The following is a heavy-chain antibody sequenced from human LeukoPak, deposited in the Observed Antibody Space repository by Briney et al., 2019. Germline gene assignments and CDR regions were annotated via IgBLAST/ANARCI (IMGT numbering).Heavy chain of an antibody. Sequence: PGGSLRLSCVASGFTFTNFAMNWVRQAPGKGLEWVSSISTSGGTTYYADSVEGRFTISRDNSKNTLYLQMNNLRAEDTALYYCAKDQGGLGNYCSSSWGQGALVTVSS. CDR1: GFTFTNFA. CDR2: ISTSGGTT. J-gene: IGHJ5*02. CDR3: AKDQGGLGNYCSSS. D-gene: IGHD6-13*01. V-gene: IGHV3-23*01.